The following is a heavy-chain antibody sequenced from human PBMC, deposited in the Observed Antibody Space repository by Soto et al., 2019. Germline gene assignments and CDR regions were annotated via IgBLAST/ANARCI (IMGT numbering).Heavy chain of an antibody. Sequence: GASVKVSCKASGYTFTGYYMHWVRQAPGQGLEWMGWINPNSGGTNYAQKFQGWVTMTRDTSISTAYMELSRLRSDDTAVYYCARDLYSSSSGVGYWGQGTLVTVSS. CDR2: INPNSGGT. CDR1: GYTFTGYY. CDR3: ARDLYSSSSGVGY. D-gene: IGHD6-6*01. V-gene: IGHV1-2*04. J-gene: IGHJ4*02.